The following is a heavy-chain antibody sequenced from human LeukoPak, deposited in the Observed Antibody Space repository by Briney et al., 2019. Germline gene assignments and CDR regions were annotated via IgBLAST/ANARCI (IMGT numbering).Heavy chain of an antibody. CDR1: GFTFSSYW. CDR2: INSDGSST. J-gene: IGHJ6*03. Sequence: GGSLRLSCAASGFTFSSYWMHWVRQAPGKGLVWVSRINSDGSSTSYADSVKGRFTISRDNAKNTLYLQMNSLRAEDTAVYYCARDGVAVAGPYYYYYYMDVWGKGTTVTVSS. V-gene: IGHV3-74*01. D-gene: IGHD6-19*01. CDR3: ARDGVAVAGPYYYYYYMDV.